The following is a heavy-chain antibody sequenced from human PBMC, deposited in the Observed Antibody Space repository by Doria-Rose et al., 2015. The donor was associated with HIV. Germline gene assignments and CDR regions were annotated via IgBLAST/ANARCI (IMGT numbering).Heavy chain of an antibody. CDR2: IITDDER. V-gene: IGHV2-26*01. Sequence: QVTLKEPGPVLVKPTETLTLTCTVSGVSLSSPGMGVSWIRQPPGKALEWLANIITDDERSYKTSLKSRLTISRGTYKSQVVLTMTVMDPVDTATYYCARIKSSRWCHKYYSDFWGQGTLVIVSA. CDR3: ARIKSSRWCHKYYSDF. J-gene: IGHJ4*02. D-gene: IGHD6-13*01. CDR1: GVSLSSPGMG.